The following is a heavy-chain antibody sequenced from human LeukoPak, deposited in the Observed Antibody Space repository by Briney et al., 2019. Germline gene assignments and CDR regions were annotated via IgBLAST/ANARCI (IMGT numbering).Heavy chain of an antibody. CDR2: ISSSSSTI. J-gene: IGHJ3*02. CDR3: ARAAYGDYSAFDI. D-gene: IGHD4-17*01. V-gene: IGHV3-48*01. CDR1: GFTFSSYS. Sequence: GGSLRLSCSASGFTFSSYSMNWVRRAPGKGLEWVSYISSSSSTIYYADSVKGRFTISRDNAKNSLYLQMNSLRAEDTALYYCARAAYGDYSAFDIWGQGTMVTVSS.